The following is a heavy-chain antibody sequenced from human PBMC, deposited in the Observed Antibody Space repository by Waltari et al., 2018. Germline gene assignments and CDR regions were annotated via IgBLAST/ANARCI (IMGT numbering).Heavy chain of an antibody. CDR2: IYNGGSI. CDR1: GYSISMGYY. V-gene: IGHV4-38-2*01. J-gene: IGHJ6*03. Sequence: QVQLQESGPGLVRPSETLSLTCAVSGYSISMGYYWGWIRQPPGKELEWIGSIYNGGSIYYNPSLKSRVTISVDTSKNQFSLKLSSVTAADTAVYYCARGAPTGTYYYYYMDVWGKGTTVTVSS. CDR3: ARGAPTGTYYYYYMDV. D-gene: IGHD1-1*01.